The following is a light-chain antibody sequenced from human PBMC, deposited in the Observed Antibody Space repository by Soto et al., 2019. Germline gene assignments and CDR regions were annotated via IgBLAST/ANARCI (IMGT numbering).Light chain of an antibody. Sequence: QSALAQPASVSGSPGQSITLSCTGTTSDIAGYNYVSCYQQHPGKAPILLIYDVTSRASGVSHRFSGSKSSNTASLTISGLQAEGEAEFYCSSGTSAIFKVCGTGTKGTVL. CDR2: DVT. CDR1: TSDIAGYNY. J-gene: IGLJ1*01. V-gene: IGLV2-14*03. CDR3: SSGTSAIFKV.